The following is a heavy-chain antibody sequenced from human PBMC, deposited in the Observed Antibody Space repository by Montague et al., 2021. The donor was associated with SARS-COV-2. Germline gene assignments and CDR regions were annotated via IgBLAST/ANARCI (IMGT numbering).Heavy chain of an antibody. CDR3: ASLTLGYCSSTSCYSDWFDP. Sequence: SETLSLTCAVYGGSFSGYYWGWIRKPPGKGLDWIGELNHSGSTNYNPSLKSRVTISVDTSKNQFSLKLSSVTAADTAVYYCASLTLGYCSSTSCYSDWFDPWGQGTLVTVSS. V-gene: IGHV4-34*01. CDR1: GGSFSGYY. D-gene: IGHD2-2*02. J-gene: IGHJ5*02. CDR2: LNHSGST.